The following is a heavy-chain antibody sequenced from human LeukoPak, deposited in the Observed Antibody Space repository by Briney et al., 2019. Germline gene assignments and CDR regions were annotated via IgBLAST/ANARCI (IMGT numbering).Heavy chain of an antibody. V-gene: IGHV1-69*05. CDR1: GCTFSSYA. D-gene: IGHD3-3*01. Sequence: ASVKVSFKASGCTFSSYAISWVRQAPGQGLEWMGGIIPILGTANYAQKFQGRVTNTTDESRSTAYMKLSSLRSEDTAVYYCARAFYDFWSGYYFDYWGQGTLVTVSS. J-gene: IGHJ4*02. CDR3: ARAFYDFWSGYYFDY. CDR2: IIPILGTA.